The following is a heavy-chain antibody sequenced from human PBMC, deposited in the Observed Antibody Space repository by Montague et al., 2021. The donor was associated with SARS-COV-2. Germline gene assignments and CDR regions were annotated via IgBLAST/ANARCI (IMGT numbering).Heavy chain of an antibody. D-gene: IGHD2-2*01. CDR2: IYYSGST. J-gene: IGHJ4*02. V-gene: IGHV4-59*01. CDR1: GGSISSYY. Sequence: SETLSLTCTVSGGSISSYYWSWIRQPPGKGLEWIGYIYYSGSTNYNPSLKSRVTISVDTSKNQFSLKLSSVTAADTAIYYCARDGGDIVLLPAAEPLDYWGQGTLVTVSS. CDR3: ARDGGDIVLLPAAEPLDY.